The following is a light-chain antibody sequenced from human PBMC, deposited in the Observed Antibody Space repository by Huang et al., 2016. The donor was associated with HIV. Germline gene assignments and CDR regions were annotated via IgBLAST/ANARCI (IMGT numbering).Light chain of an antibody. V-gene: IGKV3-15*01. CDR1: QSVSSN. Sequence: EIVMTQSPATLSVSPGERATLSCRAGQSVSSNLAWYQQKPGQSPRLLIYGATTRATGAPARFSGSGSGTEFTLTISSLQSEDFAVYYCQQYNNWPRTFGHGTKVDIK. CDR2: GAT. J-gene: IGKJ1*01. CDR3: QQYNNWPRT.